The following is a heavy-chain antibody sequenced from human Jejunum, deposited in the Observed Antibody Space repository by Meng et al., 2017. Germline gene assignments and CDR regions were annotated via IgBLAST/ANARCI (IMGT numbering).Heavy chain of an antibody. V-gene: IGHV4-61*01. J-gene: IGHJ4*02. CDR1: GGSVSSNNCY. D-gene: IGHD2-2*01. Sequence: QRRLQESGPGLVRPSETLSISCTVSGGSVSSNNCYWSWIRQPPGKGLEWIGYRYYSGSTNHNPSLKSRVTISVDTSKSQFSLKLFSVTAADTAVYYCAREYCISTTCYFDSWGQGTLVTVSS. CDR3: AREYCISTTCYFDS. CDR2: RYYSGST.